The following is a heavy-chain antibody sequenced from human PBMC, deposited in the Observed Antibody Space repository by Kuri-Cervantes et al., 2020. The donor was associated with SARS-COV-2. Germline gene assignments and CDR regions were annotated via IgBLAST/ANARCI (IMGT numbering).Heavy chain of an antibody. CDR2: ISISGGST. D-gene: IGHD2-15*01. J-gene: IGHJ3*02. CDR3: SKLGGGILAPDI. V-gene: IGHV3-23*01. Sequence: GGSLRLSCAASGFTLSSYAMSWVRQAPGKGLEWVSAISISGGSTYYADSVKGRFTISSDNSKNTLYLQLNSLRAEDTAVYYCSKLGGGILAPDIWGQGTMVTVSS. CDR1: GFTLSSYA.